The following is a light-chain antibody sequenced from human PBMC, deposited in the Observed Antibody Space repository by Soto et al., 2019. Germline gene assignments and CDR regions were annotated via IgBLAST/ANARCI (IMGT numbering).Light chain of an antibody. J-gene: IGKJ1*01. Sequence: EIVMTQSPATLSVSPGERATLSCRASQSVSSNLAWYQQKPGQAPRLLIYGASTRATGIPVRFSGSGSGTEFTLTISSLQSADFAVYYCQQYSNWPVTFGQGTKVEIK. CDR2: GAS. V-gene: IGKV3-15*01. CDR3: QQYSNWPVT. CDR1: QSVSSN.